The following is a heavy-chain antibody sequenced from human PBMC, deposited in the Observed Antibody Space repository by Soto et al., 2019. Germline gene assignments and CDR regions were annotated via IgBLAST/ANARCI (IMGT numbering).Heavy chain of an antibody. CDR2: IHPGDSDT. J-gene: IGHJ6*02. CDR3: ARGKSSGYKFGPRNFFYYGMDV. Sequence: PGESLKISCKVSGYRLTTYWIAWVRQMPGKGLEWMGIIHPGDSDTRYSPSFQGQVTISADKSVGTAFLQWSRLKASDTATYYCARGKSSGYKFGPRNFFYYGMDVWGPGTTVTVSS. V-gene: IGHV5-51*01. D-gene: IGHD5-18*01. CDR1: GYRLTTYW.